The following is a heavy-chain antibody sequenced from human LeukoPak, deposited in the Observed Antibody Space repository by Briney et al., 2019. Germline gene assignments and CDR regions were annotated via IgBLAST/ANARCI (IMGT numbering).Heavy chain of an antibody. J-gene: IGHJ4*02. D-gene: IGHD2-15*01. CDR3: ARRDSFSFDY. CDR2: IYYSGST. CDR1: GGSISSGGYY. Sequence: PSETLSLTCTVSGGSISSGGYYWSWIRQHPGKGLEWIGYIYYSGSTYYNPSLKSRVTISVDTSKNQFSLKLSSVTAADTAVYYCARRDSFSFDYWGQGTLVTVSS. V-gene: IGHV4-31*03.